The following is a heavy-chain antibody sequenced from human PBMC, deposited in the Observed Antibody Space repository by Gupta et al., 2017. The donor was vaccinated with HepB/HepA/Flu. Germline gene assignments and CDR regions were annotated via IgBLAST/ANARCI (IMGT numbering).Heavy chain of an antibody. CDR1: GFPVRSNY. V-gene: IGHV3-66*01. CDR2: IYSGGST. CDR3: ARDWIRPYSNLYYYGMDV. Sequence: EVQLVESGGGLVQPGGSLRLSCAASGFPVRSNYMSWVRTAPGKGLEWVSVIYSGGSTYYADSVKGRFTISRDNSKNTLYLQMNSLRAEDTAVYYCARDWIRPYSNLYYYGMDVWGQGTTVTVSS. J-gene: IGHJ6*02. D-gene: IGHD4-11*01.